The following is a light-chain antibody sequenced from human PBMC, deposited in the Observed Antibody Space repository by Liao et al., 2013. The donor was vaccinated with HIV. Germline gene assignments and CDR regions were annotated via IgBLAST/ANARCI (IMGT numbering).Light chain of an antibody. J-gene: IGLJ1*01. Sequence: SYVLTQPPSVSVARGKTATITCGGNNIGNKKVHWYQQQPGRAPVVVIFYNNERPSGISERFSGSNSGDTATLTISRVDAGDEADYYCQVWDSSTAYVFGTGTKVTVL. CDR2: YNN. CDR1: NIGNKK. CDR3: QVWDSSTAYV. V-gene: IGLV3-21*01.